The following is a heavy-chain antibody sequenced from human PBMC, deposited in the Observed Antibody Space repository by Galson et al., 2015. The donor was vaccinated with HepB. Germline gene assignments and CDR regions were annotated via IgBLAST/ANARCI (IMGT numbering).Heavy chain of an antibody. CDR1: GYTFTGYY. CDR2: INPNSGGT. V-gene: IGHV1-2*04. J-gene: IGHJ3*02. CDR3: ARVKGGWYDAFDI. Sequence: SVKVSCKASGYTFTGYYMHWVRQAPGQGLEWMGWINPNSGGTNYAQKFQGWVTMTRDTSISTAYVELSRLRSDDTAVYYCARVKGGWYDAFDIWGQGTMVTVSS. D-gene: IGHD6-19*01.